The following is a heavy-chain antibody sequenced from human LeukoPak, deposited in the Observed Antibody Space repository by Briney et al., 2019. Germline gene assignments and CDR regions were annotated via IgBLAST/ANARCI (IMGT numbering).Heavy chain of an antibody. CDR1: GCIFISYV. CDR2: ISAYNGNT. J-gene: IGHJ5*02. D-gene: IGHD4-4*01. Sequence: GASVKVSCKASGCIFISYVISWVRQAPGQGLEWMGWISAYNGNTNYAQKFQGRVTMTTDTSTSTAYMELRSLRSDDTAVYYCARGENDYSNKTLPGSSHNWFDPWGQGTLVTVSS. V-gene: IGHV1-18*01. CDR3: ARGENDYSNKTLPGSSHNWFDP.